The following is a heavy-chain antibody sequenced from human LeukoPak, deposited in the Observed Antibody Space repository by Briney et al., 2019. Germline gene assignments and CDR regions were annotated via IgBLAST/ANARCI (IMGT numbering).Heavy chain of an antibody. CDR1: GFTFDDYG. V-gene: IGHV3-7*01. CDR3: ARDVAYSAFDY. CDR2: IRPDGSEG. J-gene: IGHJ4*02. Sequence: GGSLRLSCEASGFTFDDYGMSWVRQAPGKGPEWAATIRPDGSEGYYADSVRGRFTISRDNSKNSFYLQMSSLRAEDTGVFYCARDVAYSAFDYWGQGTLVTVSS. D-gene: IGHD2-21*01.